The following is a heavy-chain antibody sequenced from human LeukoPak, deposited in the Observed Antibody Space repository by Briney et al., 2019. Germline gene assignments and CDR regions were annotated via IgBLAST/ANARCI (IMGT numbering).Heavy chain of an antibody. CDR3: ARADYGDYLFDY. CDR1: GFTVSSNY. J-gene: IGHJ4*02. CDR2: IYSGGGT. D-gene: IGHD4-17*01. V-gene: IGHV3-66*01. Sequence: GGSLRLSCAASGFTVSSNYMSWVRQAPGKGLEWVSVIYSGGGTYYADSVKGRFTISRDSSKNTLFLQMNSLRAEDTAVYFCARADYGDYLFDYWGQGTLVTVSS.